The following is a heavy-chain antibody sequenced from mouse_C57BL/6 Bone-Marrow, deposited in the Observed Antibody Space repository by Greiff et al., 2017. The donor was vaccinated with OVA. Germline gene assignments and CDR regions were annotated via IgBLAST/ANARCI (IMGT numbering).Heavy chain of an antibody. J-gene: IGHJ2*01. D-gene: IGHD4-1*01. CDR2: IHPNSGST. Sequence: QVQLQQPGAELVKPGASVKLSCKASGYTFTSYWMHWVKQRPGQGLEWIGMIHPNSGSTNYNEKFKSKATLTVDKSSSTAYMQLSSLTSEDSAVYYCAGLTGTRYFDYWGQGTTLTVSS. CDR3: AGLTGTRYFDY. V-gene: IGHV1-64*01. CDR1: GYTFTSYW.